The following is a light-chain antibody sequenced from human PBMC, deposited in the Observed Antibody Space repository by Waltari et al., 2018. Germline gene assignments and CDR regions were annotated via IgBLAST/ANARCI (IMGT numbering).Light chain of an antibody. CDR3: QGWDSTSDVV. Sequence: SYVLTQPPSLSVAPGQTAKLPCGGHIIGSRSVHWYQQKPGQAPILLVYEDSDRPSGIPDRFSGSNSGNTATLTISSVEAGDEAAYYCQGWDSTSDVVFGGGTKLTVL. J-gene: IGLJ3*02. CDR1: IIGSRS. CDR2: EDS. V-gene: IGLV3-21*02.